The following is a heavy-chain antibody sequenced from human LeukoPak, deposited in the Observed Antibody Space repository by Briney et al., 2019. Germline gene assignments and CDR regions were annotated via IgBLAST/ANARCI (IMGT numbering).Heavy chain of an antibody. CDR1: GYIFTTYW. D-gene: IGHD2-15*01. CDR2: IDPSDSNT. J-gene: IGHJ5*02. Sequence: GESLRISCQGSGYIFTTYWISWVRQMPGKGLEWMGRIDPSDSNTNYSPSFQGHVTISADKSTGTAFLQWSSLQASDTAIYYCARPDCSGGGCYLLFSWGQGTLVTVSS. V-gene: IGHV5-10-1*01. CDR3: ARPDCSGGGCYLLFS.